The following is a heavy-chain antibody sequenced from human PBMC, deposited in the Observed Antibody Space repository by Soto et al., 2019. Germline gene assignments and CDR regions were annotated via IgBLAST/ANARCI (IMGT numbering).Heavy chain of an antibody. J-gene: IGHJ6*03. CDR3: ARGGGYDTDYYYYYMDV. V-gene: IGHV1-8*01. CDR1: GYTFTSYD. D-gene: IGHD5-12*01. Sequence: ASVKVSRKASGYTFTSYDINWVRQATGQGLEWMGWMNPNSGNTGYAQKFQGRVTMTRNTSISTAYMELSSLRSEDTAVYYCARGGGYDTDYYYYYMDVWGKGTTVTVSS. CDR2: MNPNSGNT.